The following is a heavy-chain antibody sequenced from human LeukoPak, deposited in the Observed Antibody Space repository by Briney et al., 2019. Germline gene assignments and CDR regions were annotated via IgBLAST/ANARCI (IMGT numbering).Heavy chain of an antibody. CDR2: ISSSSSYI. CDR3: ARVGLRDAFDI. J-gene: IGHJ3*02. Sequence: GGSLRLSCAASGFTFSDYYMNWVRQAPGKGLEWVSSISSSSSYIYYADSVKGRFTISRDNAKNSLYLQMNSLRAEDTAVYYCARVGLRDAFDIWGQGTMVTVSS. CDR1: GFTFSDYY. D-gene: IGHD4-17*01. V-gene: IGHV3-21*01.